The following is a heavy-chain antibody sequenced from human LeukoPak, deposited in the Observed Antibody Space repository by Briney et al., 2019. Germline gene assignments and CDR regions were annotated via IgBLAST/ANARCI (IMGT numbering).Heavy chain of an antibody. D-gene: IGHD3-22*01. CDR2: IYYSGST. J-gene: IGHJ4*02. CDR3: ARVPGFGYYYYDSRIV. V-gene: IGHV4-59*01. CDR1: GGSISSYY. Sequence: SETLSLTCTVSGGSISSYYWSWIRQPPGKGLEWIGYIYYSGSTNYNPSLKSRVTISVDTSKNQFSLKLSSVTAADTAVYYCARVPGFGYYYYDSRIVWGQGTLVTVSS.